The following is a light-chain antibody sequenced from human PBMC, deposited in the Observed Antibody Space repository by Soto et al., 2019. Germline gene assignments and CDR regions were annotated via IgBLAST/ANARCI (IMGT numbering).Light chain of an antibody. Sequence: VLTQPPSASGTPGQRVTVSCSGSSSNIASNTVNWYQQLPGTAPKLLIYSNDQRPSGVPDRFSASKSGTSASLAISGLQSEDEADYYCASWDDSLNGHVFGTGTRSPS. CDR2: SND. J-gene: IGLJ1*01. CDR1: SSNIASNT. CDR3: ASWDDSLNGHV. V-gene: IGLV1-44*01.